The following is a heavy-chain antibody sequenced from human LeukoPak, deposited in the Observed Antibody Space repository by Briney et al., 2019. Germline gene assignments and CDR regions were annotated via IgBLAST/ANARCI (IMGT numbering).Heavy chain of an antibody. CDR2: MNPNNGIT. V-gene: IGHV1-8*03. Sequence: ASVKVSCKASGYTFTSYDINWVRQATGQGLEWMGWMNPNNGITGYAQKFQGRVTITRNTSISTAYMELSSLRSEDTAVYYCARRRASGWADYWGQGTLVTVSS. D-gene: IGHD6-19*01. CDR1: GYTFTSYD. J-gene: IGHJ4*02. CDR3: ARRRASGWADY.